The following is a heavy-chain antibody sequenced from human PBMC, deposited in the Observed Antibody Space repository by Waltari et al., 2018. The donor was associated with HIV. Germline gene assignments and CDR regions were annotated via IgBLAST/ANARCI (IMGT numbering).Heavy chain of an antibody. V-gene: IGHV3-15*01. CDR3: TTRSRPSYYFGLDV. CDR2: NKSKTEPGTIT. Sequence: EVQLVESGGGLVKPGESLRLSCAASGFTFTNAWMTWVRQAPGKRAEWVGRNKSKTEPGTITDYAAPVKDRFIISRDDSKNTLYLQMNSLKIEDTAVYYCTTRSRPSYYFGLDVWGQGTTVTVSS. J-gene: IGHJ6*02. D-gene: IGHD2-15*01. CDR1: GFTFTNAW.